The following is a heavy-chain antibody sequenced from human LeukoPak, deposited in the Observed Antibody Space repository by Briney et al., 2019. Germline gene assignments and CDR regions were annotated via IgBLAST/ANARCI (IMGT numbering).Heavy chain of an antibody. V-gene: IGHV4-39*07. CDR1: GGSVSNRDWY. D-gene: IGHD6-13*01. Sequence: SETLSLTCTVSGGSVSNRDWYWGWIRQPPGKGLEWIGSIFNSGSFNSGATYSNPSLRSRMTISMDTATNQFSLRLSSVTAADTAVYFCARSPGFGSSWYDYWGQGTLVSVSS. CDR3: ARSPGFGSSWYDY. CDR2: IFNSGSFNSGAT. J-gene: IGHJ4*02.